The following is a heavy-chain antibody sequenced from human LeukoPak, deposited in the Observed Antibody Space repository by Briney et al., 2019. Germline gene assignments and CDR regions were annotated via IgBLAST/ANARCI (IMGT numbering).Heavy chain of an antibody. Sequence: GGSLRLSCAASGFTFSNYAMHWVRQAPGKGLECVSAITSGGGSTYYANSVKGRFTISRDNSKNTLYLQMGSLRAEDMAVYYCARRDADMAGSGFDIWGQGTMVTVSS. CDR3: ARRDADMAGSGFDI. J-gene: IGHJ3*02. CDR1: GFTFSNYA. D-gene: IGHD5-18*01. CDR2: ITSGGGST. V-gene: IGHV3-64*01.